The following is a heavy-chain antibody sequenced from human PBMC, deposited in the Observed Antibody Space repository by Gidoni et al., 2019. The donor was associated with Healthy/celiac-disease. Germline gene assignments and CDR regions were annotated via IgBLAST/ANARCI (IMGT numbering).Heavy chain of an antibody. CDR1: GFPFSSYA. CDR3: AKADNWNCGVRYYGMDV. J-gene: IGHJ6*02. CDR2: ISGSGSST. D-gene: IGHD1-7*01. V-gene: IGHV3-23*01. Sequence: ELQLLESGGGFVQPGGSLRLSCAASGFPFSSYAMGWVRQAPGKGLAWVSTISGSGSSTYYADSVKGRFTISGDNSKNTLYLQRNSLRAEETAVYYGAKADNWNCGVRYYGMDVWGQGTTVTVSS.